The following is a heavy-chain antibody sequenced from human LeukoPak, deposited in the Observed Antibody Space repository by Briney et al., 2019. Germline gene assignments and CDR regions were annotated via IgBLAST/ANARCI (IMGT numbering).Heavy chain of an antibody. J-gene: IGHJ5*02. CDR3: ATWNYDSRGSGFDP. D-gene: IGHD3-22*01. CDR2: INPSGGTT. V-gene: IGHV1-46*01. Sequence: GASVKVSCKASGYTFTHYYIHWVRQAPGQGLEWMGKINPSGGTTNYAQKFQGRVTMTRNTSISTAYMELSSLRSEDTAVYYCATWNYDSRGSGFDPWGQGTLVTVSS. CDR1: GYTFTHYY.